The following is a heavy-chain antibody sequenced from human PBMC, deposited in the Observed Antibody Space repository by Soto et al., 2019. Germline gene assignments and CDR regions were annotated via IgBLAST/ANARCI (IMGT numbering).Heavy chain of an antibody. CDR2: SRDKAQGYST. V-gene: IGHV3-72*01. Sequence: GGSLRLSCAGSGFTLSDHYIDWVRQAPGKGLEWVGRSRDKAQGYSTAYAASVKGRFTISRDDSKSIAYLQMNSLKTEDTAVYYCTRDDVVRTTFDYWGQGTLVTVSS. J-gene: IGHJ4*02. CDR1: GFTLSDHY. CDR3: TRDDVVRTTFDY.